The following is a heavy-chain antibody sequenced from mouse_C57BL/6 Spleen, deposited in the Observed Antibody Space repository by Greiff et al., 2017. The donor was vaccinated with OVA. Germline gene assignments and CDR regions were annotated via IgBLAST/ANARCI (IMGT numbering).Heavy chain of an antibody. J-gene: IGHJ3*01. D-gene: IGHD3-2*02. Sequence: EVHLVESGGGLVKPGGSLKLSCAASGFTFSSYAMSWVRQTPEKRLEWVATISDGGSYTYYPDNVKGRFTISRDNAKNNLYLQMSHLKSEDTAMDDCAREGQLRLLVAYWGQGTLVTVSA. V-gene: IGHV5-4*01. CDR3: AREGQLRLLVAY. CDR1: GFTFSSYA. CDR2: ISDGGSYT.